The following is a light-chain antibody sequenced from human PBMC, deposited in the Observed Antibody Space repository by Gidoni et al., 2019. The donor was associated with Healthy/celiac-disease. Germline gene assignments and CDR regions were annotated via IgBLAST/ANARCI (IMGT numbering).Light chain of an antibody. Sequence: DIQMTQSPSTLSASVGDRVTITCRASQSISSWLAWYQQKPGKAPKLLIYKASSLESGVPSRFSGIGSGTEFTLTISSLQPDDFATYYCQQYNSYLTWTFGQXTKVEIK. J-gene: IGKJ1*01. CDR2: KAS. V-gene: IGKV1-5*03. CDR3: QQYNSYLTWT. CDR1: QSISSW.